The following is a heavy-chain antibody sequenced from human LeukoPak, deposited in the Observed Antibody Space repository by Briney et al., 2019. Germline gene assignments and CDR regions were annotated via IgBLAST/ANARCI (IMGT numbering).Heavy chain of an antibody. CDR2: IYYSGST. D-gene: IGHD5-18*01. CDR1: GGSISSGGYY. J-gene: IGHJ4*02. Sequence: SETLSLTCTVSGGSISSGGYYWSWIRQHPGKGLEWIGSIYYSGSTYYNPSLKSRVTISVDTSKNQFSLKLSSVTAADTAVYYCARQDTAMVTFWGQGTLVTVSS. CDR3: ARQDTAMVTF. V-gene: IGHV4-39*01.